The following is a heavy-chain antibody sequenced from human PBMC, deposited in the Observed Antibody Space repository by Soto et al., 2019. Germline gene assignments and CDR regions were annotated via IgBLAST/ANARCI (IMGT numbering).Heavy chain of an antibody. CDR3: ARTAVAGRGGTDY. CDR1: GGTFSSYT. J-gene: IGHJ4*02. V-gene: IGHV1-69*02. Sequence: QVQLVQSGAEVKKPGSSVKVSCKASGGTFSSYTISWVRQAPGQGLEWMGRIIPILGIANYAQKFQGRVTITAHKSTSTAYMERSSLRSEDTAVYYWARTAVAGRGGTDYWGQGTLVTVSS. CDR2: IIPILGIA. D-gene: IGHD6-19*01.